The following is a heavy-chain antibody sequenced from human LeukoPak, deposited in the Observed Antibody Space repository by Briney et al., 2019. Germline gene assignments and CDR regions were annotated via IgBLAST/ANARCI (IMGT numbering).Heavy chain of an antibody. J-gene: IGHJ4*02. CDR3: ARGLRPHGGRLYFDY. CDR1: GGTFSSYA. V-gene: IGHV1-69*05. CDR2: IIPIFGTA. D-gene: IGHD4-17*01. Sequence: ASVKVPCKASGGTFSSYAISWVRQAPGQGLEWMGGIIPIFGTANYAQKFQGRVTITTDESTSTAYMELSSLRSEDTAVYYCARGLRPHGGRLYFDYWGQGTLVTVSS.